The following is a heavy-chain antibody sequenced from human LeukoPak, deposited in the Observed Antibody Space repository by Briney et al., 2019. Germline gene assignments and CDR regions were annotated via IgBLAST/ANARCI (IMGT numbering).Heavy chain of an antibody. CDR1: GFTFSSYA. Sequence: SGGSLRLSCAASGFTFSSYAMSWVRQAPGKGLEWVSGISGSGGSTYYADSVKGRFIISRDNAKNAVYLQMNRLRAEDTAVYYCARDSSDWYHWFDPWGQGTLVTVSS. CDR3: ARDSSDWYHWFDP. CDR2: ISGSGGST. J-gene: IGHJ5*02. D-gene: IGHD6-19*01. V-gene: IGHV3-23*01.